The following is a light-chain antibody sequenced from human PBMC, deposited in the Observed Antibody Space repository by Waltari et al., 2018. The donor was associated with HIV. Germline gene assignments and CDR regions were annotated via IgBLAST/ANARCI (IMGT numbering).Light chain of an antibody. CDR2: DVS. J-gene: IGLJ3*02. V-gene: IGLV2-14*01. CDR1: SSDVGGYNY. Sequence: QSALTQPASVSGSPGQSITISCTGTSSDVGGYNYVSCYQQHPGNAPKLIIYDVSNRPSGVSNRFSGSKSCNTASLTISGLQAEDEADYYCSSYTSSSTRVFGGGTNLTVL. CDR3: SSYTSSSTRV.